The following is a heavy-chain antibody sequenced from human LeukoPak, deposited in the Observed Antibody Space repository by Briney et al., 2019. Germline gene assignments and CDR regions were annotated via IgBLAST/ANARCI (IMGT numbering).Heavy chain of an antibody. CDR3: ARGGDGSSWRFDP. V-gene: IGHV1-2*06. CDR2: INPNSGGT. D-gene: IGHD6-13*01. J-gene: IGHJ5*02. Sequence: ASVKVSCKASGYTFTGYYMHWVRQAPGQGLEWMGRINPNSGGTNYAQKFQGRVTMTRDTSISTAYMELSRLRSDDTAVYYCARGGDGSSWRFDPWGQGTLVTVSS. CDR1: GYTFTGYY.